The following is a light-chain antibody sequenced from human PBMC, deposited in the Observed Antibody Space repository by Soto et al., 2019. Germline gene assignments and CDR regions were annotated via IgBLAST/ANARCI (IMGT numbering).Light chain of an antibody. V-gene: IGKV1-27*01. CDR3: QKYNSVPWT. Sequence: DIQMTQSPSSLYASVGDRVTITCRASQGISNYLAWYQQKPGKVPKLLIYAASTLQSGVSSRFSGSGSGTDFTLTISSLQPEDVASYYCQKYNSVPWTFGQGTKVEIK. J-gene: IGKJ1*01. CDR1: QGISNY. CDR2: AAS.